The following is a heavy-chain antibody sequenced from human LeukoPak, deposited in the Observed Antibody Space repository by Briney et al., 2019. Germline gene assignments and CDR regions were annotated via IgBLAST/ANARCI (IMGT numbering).Heavy chain of an antibody. Sequence: GGSLRLSCAASGFTFNNYWIHWVRQVPGKGLVWVSRINNDGSSASYVDSVKGRFTISRDNAKNTLYLQMNSLRAEDTAVYYCAKVVGDYSTCDYWGQGTLVTVSS. V-gene: IGHV3-74*01. CDR2: INNDGSSA. CDR1: GFTFNNYW. D-gene: IGHD4-11*01. J-gene: IGHJ4*02. CDR3: AKVVGDYSTCDY.